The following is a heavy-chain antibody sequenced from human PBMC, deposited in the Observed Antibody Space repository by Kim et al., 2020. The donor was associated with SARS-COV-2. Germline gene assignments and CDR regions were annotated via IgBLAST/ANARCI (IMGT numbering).Heavy chain of an antibody. CDR3: AKDSRHRSFRGSYPEGY. Sequence: GGSLRLSCAASGFTFSSYAMSWVRQAPGKGLEWVSAISGSGGSTYYADSVKGRFTISRDNSKNTLYLQMNSLRAEDTAVYYCAKDSRHRSFRGSYPEGYWGQGTLVTVSS. D-gene: IGHD3-16*01. CDR2: ISGSGGST. CDR1: GFTFSSYA. V-gene: IGHV3-23*01. J-gene: IGHJ4*02.